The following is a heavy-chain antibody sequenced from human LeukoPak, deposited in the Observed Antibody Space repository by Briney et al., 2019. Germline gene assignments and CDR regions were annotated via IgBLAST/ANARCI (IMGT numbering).Heavy chain of an antibody. CDR3: ASYGSGSYYPR. Sequence: GESLKISCKGSGSRLTSYWIGWVRQLPGKGLEWMGIIYPGDSDTRYSPSFQGQVTISADKSISTAYLQWSSLKASDTAMYYCASYGSGSYYPRWGQGTLVTVSS. J-gene: IGHJ4*02. CDR2: IYPGDSDT. D-gene: IGHD3-10*01. V-gene: IGHV5-51*01. CDR1: GSRLTSYW.